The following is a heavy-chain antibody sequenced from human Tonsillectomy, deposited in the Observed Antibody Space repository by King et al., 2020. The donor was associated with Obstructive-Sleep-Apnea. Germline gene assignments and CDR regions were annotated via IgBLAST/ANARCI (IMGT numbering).Heavy chain of an antibody. CDR3: ARRDGYNYLVDY. J-gene: IGHJ4*02. CDR1: GYSFTSYC. CDR2: IYPGDSDT. D-gene: IGHD5-24*01. Sequence: VQLVESGEEVKMPGESLKISCKGSGYSFTSYCIGWVCQMHGKGLEWMVIIYPGDSDTRYSPSFHGQVTISADKSISTAYLQWSSLKASDTAMYYCARRDGYNYLVDYWGQGTLVTVSS. V-gene: IGHV5-51*01.